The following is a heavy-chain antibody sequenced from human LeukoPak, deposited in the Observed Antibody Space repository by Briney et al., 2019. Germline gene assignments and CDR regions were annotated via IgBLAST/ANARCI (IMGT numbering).Heavy chain of an antibody. D-gene: IGHD2-2*02. Sequence: ASVKVSCKASGYTFTGYYMHWVRQAPGQGLEWMGWINPNSGGTNYAQKFQGRVTMTRDTSISTAYMELSRLRSDDTAVYYCARVRPFTRLGYTDYYYGMDVWGQGTTVTVSS. CDR3: ARVRPFTRLGYTDYYYGMDV. CDR2: INPNSGGT. J-gene: IGHJ6*02. CDR1: GYTFTGYY. V-gene: IGHV1-2*02.